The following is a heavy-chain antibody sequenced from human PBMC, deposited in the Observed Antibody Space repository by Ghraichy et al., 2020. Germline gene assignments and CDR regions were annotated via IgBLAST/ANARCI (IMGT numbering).Heavy chain of an antibody. V-gene: IGHV3-23*01. CDR1: GFTFNSYA. Sequence: GGSLRLSCAASGFTFNSYAMSWVRQAPGQGLECVSVISDSGGATSYADSVKGRFTISRDNSKNTLYLQMNSLRAEDTAVYYCAKSLPRRKFFQHWGQGTLVTVSS. CDR3: AKSLPRRKFFQH. CDR2: ISDSGGAT. J-gene: IGHJ1*01.